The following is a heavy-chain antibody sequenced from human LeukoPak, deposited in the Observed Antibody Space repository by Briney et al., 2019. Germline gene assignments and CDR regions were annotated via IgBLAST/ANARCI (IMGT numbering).Heavy chain of an antibody. D-gene: IGHD3-3*01. V-gene: IGHV3-30*02. CDR1: GFTFSSYG. CDR2: IRYDGSNK. J-gene: IGHJ2*01. Sequence: GGSLRLSCAASGFTFSSYGMHWVRQAPGKGLEWVAFIRYDGSNKYYADSVKGRLTISRDNSKNTLYLQMNSLRAEDTAVYYCAKGPRFLTHGGYFDLWGRGTLVTVSS. CDR3: AKGPRFLTHGGYFDL.